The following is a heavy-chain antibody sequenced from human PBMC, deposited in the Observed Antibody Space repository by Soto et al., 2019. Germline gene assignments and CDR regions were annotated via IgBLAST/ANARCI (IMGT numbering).Heavy chain of an antibody. D-gene: IGHD5-12*01. CDR1: GGTFSSYA. Sequence: SVKVSCKASGGTFSSYAISWVRQAPGQGLEWMGGIIPISGTANYAQKFQGRVTITADESTSTAYMELSSLRSEDTAVYYCARLIGWLQLRFDPWGQGTLDTVSS. CDR2: IIPISGTA. CDR3: ARLIGWLQLRFDP. V-gene: IGHV1-69*13. J-gene: IGHJ5*02.